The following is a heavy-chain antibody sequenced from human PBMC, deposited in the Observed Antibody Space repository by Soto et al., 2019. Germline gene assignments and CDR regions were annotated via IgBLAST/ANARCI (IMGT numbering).Heavy chain of an antibody. J-gene: IGHJ6*02. D-gene: IGHD2-2*01. Sequence: QVQLVQSGAEVKKPGSSVKVSCKASGGTFSSYAISWVRQAPGQGLEWMGGIIPISGTANYAQKFQGRVTITADDSTSTAYMEMSSLRSEDTAVYYCARSQGSSTSLEIYYYYYYGMDVWGHWTTVTVSS. CDR3: ARSQGSSTSLEIYYYYYYGMDV. CDR2: IIPISGTA. V-gene: IGHV1-69*01. CDR1: GGTFSSYA.